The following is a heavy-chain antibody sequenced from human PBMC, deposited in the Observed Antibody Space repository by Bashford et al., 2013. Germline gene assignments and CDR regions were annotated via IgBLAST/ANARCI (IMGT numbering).Heavy chain of an antibody. V-gene: IGHV4-59*01. D-gene: IGHD3-22*01. CDR3: ARAFDRSGYPIYYYGMDV. CDR2: IYYTGNT. CDR1: GGSISNYY. Sequence: SETLSLTCAVYGGSISNYYWSWIRQPPGKGLEWIGYIYYTGNTNYNPSLKSRVTISVDMSKNQFSLKLSSVTAADTAIYYCARAFDRSGYPIYYYGMDVWGQGTTVTVSS. J-gene: IGHJ6*02.